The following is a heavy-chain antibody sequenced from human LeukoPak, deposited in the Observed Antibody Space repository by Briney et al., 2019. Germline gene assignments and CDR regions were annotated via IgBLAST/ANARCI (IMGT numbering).Heavy chain of an antibody. CDR1: GFNFSLFS. D-gene: IGHD5-24*01. CDR3: ARDREKATISHFES. CDR2: ISRGSTYI. V-gene: IGHV3-21*01. Sequence: GGSLRLSCEGPGFNFSLFSMNWVRQAPGKGLEWVSSISRGSTYIFYADSLQGRFIISRDNAKNTVYLQMTGLRVEDTALYYCARDREKATISHFESWGQGTLVTVSS. J-gene: IGHJ4*02.